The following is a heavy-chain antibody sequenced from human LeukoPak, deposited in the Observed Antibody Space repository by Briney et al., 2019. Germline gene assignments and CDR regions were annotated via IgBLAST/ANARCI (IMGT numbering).Heavy chain of an antibody. Sequence: SETLSLTCAVYGGSFSGYYWTWIRQPPGKGLEWVGEINHSGNTNYNPSLKSRVAISVDTSKNQFSLKLSSVIAADTAMYYCARSKDGSGFAAYWGQGTQVTVSS. D-gene: IGHD3-22*01. J-gene: IGHJ4*02. CDR2: INHSGNT. CDR1: GGSFSGYY. CDR3: ARSKDGSGFAAY. V-gene: IGHV4-34*01.